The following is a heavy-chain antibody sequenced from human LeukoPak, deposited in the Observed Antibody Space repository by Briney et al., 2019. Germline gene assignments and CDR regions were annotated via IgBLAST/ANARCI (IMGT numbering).Heavy chain of an antibody. D-gene: IGHD4-17*01. CDR3: ARDYGEHLWGRGWFDP. J-gene: IGHJ5*02. CDR1: GDSVSSNGAA. CDR2: TYYRSKWYN. Sequence: SQTLSLTCAISGDSVSSNGAAWNWIRQSPSRGLEWLGRTYYRSKWYNDYAVSVKSRITINPDTSKNQFSLQLNSVTPEVTAVYYCARDYGEHLWGRGWFDPWGQGTLVTVSS. V-gene: IGHV6-1*01.